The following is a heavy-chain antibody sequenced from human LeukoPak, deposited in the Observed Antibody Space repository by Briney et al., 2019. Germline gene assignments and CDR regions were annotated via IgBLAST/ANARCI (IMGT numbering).Heavy chain of an antibody. J-gene: IGHJ5*02. D-gene: IGHD4-17*01. V-gene: IGHV4-38-2*02. CDR1: GYSISSGYY. Sequence: SETLSLTCTVSGYSISSGYYWGWIRPPPGKGLEWIGSIYHSGSTYYNPSLKSRVTISVDTSKNQFSLKLSSVTAADTAVYYCARDVVYGGDDYGDSNWFDPWGQGTLVTVSS. CDR2: IYHSGST. CDR3: ARDVVYGGDDYGDSNWFDP.